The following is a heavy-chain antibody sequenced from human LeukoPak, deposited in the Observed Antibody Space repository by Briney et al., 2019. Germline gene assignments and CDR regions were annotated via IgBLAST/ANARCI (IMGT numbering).Heavy chain of an antibody. D-gene: IGHD6-13*01. Sequence: PSETLSLTCTVSGGSISSSSYYWGWIRQPPGKGLEWIGSIYYSGSTYYNPSLKSRVTISVDTSKNQFSLKLSSVTAADTAVYYCATSYSSSWYRDHDAFDIWGQGTMVTVSS. CDR1: GGSISSSSYY. V-gene: IGHV4-39*01. J-gene: IGHJ3*02. CDR3: ATSYSSSWYRDHDAFDI. CDR2: IYYSGST.